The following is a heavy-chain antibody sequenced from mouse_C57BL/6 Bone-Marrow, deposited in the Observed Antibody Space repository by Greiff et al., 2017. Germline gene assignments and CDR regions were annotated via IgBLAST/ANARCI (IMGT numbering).Heavy chain of an antibody. CDR1: GFTFSDYY. J-gene: IGHJ2*01. V-gene: IGHV5-12*01. CDR3: ARRGDPYYVDY. CDR2: ISNGGGST. Sequence: EVKVVESGGGLVQPGGSLKLSCAASGFTFSDYYMYWVRQTPEKRLEWVAYISNGGGSTYYPDTVKGRFTISRDNAKNTLYLQMSRLKSEDTAMYYCARRGDPYYVDYWGQGTTLTVSS. D-gene: IGHD2-13*01.